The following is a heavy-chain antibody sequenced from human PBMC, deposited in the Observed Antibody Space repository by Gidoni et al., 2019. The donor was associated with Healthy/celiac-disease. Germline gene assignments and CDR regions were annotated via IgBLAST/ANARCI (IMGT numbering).Heavy chain of an antibody. J-gene: IGHJ3*02. D-gene: IGHD3-22*01. CDR3: ARATRSLLLQACDI. CDR2: ISAYKGNT. V-gene: IGHV1-18*01. Sequence: QVQLVQSGAEVKKHGASVKVSCKASGYTFTSYGISWVRQAPGQGLECMGWISAYKGNTNDEQKIQGRVTMTTDTATSTAYMELRSLRSDDTAVYYCARATRSLLLQACDIWGQGTMVTVSS. CDR1: GYTFTSYG.